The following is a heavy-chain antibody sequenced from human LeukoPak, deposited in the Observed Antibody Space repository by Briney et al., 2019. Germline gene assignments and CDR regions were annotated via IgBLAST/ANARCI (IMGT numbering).Heavy chain of an antibody. CDR2: IYYSGST. D-gene: IGHD4-17*01. J-gene: IGHJ4*02. Sequence: PSETLSLTCTVSGGSISSGDYYWSWIRQPPGKGLEWIGYIYYSGSTYYNPSLKSRVTISVDTSKNQFSLKLSSVTAADTAVYYCARDYGGNLGSYYFDYWGQGTLVTVSS. CDR1: GGSISSGDYY. V-gene: IGHV4-30-4*01. CDR3: ARDYGGNLGSYYFDY.